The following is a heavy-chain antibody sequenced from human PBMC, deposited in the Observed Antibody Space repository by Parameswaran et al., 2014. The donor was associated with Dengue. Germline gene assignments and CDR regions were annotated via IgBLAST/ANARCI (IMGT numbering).Heavy chain of an antibody. V-gene: IGHV1-18*01. CDR3: ARDWSDDAKVNTDF. Sequence: SWVRQAPGQGLEWLGWISPKTGKTDYAQKFRGRVTMTTDTSTTTTYMELTSLRSDDTAVYFCARDWSDDAKVNTDFWGQGTLVTVSS. J-gene: IGHJ4*02. D-gene: IGHD1-1*01. CDR2: ISPKTGKT.